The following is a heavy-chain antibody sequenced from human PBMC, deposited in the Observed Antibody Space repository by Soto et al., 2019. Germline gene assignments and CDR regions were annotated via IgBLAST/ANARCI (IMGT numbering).Heavy chain of an antibody. CDR2: IIPILGIA. J-gene: IGHJ4*02. V-gene: IGHV1-69*02. CDR1: GGTFSSYT. D-gene: IGHD4-17*01. CDR3: ARGAPLRLILDY. Sequence: QVQLVQSGAEVKKPGSSVKVSCKASGGTFSSYTISWVRQAPGQGLEWMGRIIPILGIANYAQKFQGRVTITADKSTSTAYMELSSLRSEDTAVYYCARGAPLRLILDYWGQGTLVTVSS.